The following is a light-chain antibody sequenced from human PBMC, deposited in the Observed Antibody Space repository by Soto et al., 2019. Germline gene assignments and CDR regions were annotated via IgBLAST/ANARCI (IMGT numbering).Light chain of an antibody. CDR2: AAS. CDR1: QGYRSD. CDR3: LPDSDYQWP. Sequence: AIPVTQSPSSLSASVGDRVTITCRATQGYRSDLGWYQQKPGKAPKLLIYAASDLQTEVPSRFSGSGSGTDFPLTLRQLEAEGFSTYYFLPDSDYQWPFGPGAKVESK. J-gene: IGKJ2*01. V-gene: IGKV1-6*01.